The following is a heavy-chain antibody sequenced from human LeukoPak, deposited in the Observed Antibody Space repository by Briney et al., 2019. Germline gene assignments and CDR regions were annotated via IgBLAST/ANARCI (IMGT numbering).Heavy chain of an antibody. V-gene: IGHV4-39*07. CDR1: GGSISSYY. CDR3: ARDKAPWSSSWYYFDY. D-gene: IGHD6-13*01. CDR2: IYYSGNT. J-gene: IGHJ4*02. Sequence: SETLSLTCTVSGGSISSYYWAWIRQPPGKGLEWIGSIYYSGNTNYNPSLKSRVTISVDTSKNQFSLKLSSVTAADTAVYYCARDKAPWSSSWYYFDYWGQGTLVTVSS.